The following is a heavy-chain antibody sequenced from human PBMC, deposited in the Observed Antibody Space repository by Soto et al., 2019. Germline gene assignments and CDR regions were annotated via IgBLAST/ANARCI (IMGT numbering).Heavy chain of an antibody. J-gene: IGHJ4*02. CDR2: ISAYNGNT. V-gene: IGHV1-18*01. CDR1: GYTFTSYG. CDR3: ASGPQWRGYSYGSDFEY. Sequence: QVQLVQSGAEVKKPGASVKVSCKASGYTFTSYGISWVRQAPGQGLEWMGWISAYNGNTNYAQKFQGIVTMTTDTPPSTAYLELRSLRSDDAAVYYCASGPQWRGYSYGSDFEYWGQGNLVTVSS. D-gene: IGHD5-18*01.